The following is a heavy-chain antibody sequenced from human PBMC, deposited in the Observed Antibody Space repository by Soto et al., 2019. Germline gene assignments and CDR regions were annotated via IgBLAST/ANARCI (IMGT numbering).Heavy chain of an antibody. D-gene: IGHD3-3*01. Sequence: SVKVSCKASGGTFSSYAISWVRQAPGQGLEWMGGIIPIFGTANYAQKFQGRVTITADKSTSTAYMELSSLRSEDTAVYSCARGRFLEWLSIYYYYAMDVWGQGTTVTVSS. CDR2: IIPIFGTA. CDR1: GGTFSSYA. CDR3: ARGRFLEWLSIYYYYAMDV. V-gene: IGHV1-69*06. J-gene: IGHJ6*02.